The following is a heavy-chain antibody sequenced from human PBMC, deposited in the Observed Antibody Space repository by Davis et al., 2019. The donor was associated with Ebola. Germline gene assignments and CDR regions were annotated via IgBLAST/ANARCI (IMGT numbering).Heavy chain of an antibody. CDR1: GYTFTSYY. V-gene: IGHV1-46*01. J-gene: IGHJ5*02. Sequence: AASVKVSCKASGYTFTSYYMHWVRQAPGQGLEWMGIINPSGGSTSYAQKFQGRVTMTRDTSTSTVYMELSSLRSEDTAVYYCARVKVGHSSGWCIGNWFDPWGQGTLVTVSS. CDR2: INPSGGST. CDR3: ARVKVGHSSGWCIGNWFDP. D-gene: IGHD6-19*01.